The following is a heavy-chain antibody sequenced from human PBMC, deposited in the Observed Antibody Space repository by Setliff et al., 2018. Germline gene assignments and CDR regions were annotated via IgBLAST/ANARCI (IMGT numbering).Heavy chain of an antibody. CDR2: VTTTGGFT. Sequence: GSLRLSCEGSGFIFSNYFMSWFRQAPGKGLEWLSYVTTTGGFTKEADSVRGRFSVSRDNSKKSMYLQINDLRAEDTALYFCAKGGDWDDQHYAFDIWGQGTMVTVSS. CDR1: GFIFSNYF. V-gene: IGHV3-11*03. J-gene: IGHJ3*02. CDR3: AKGGDWDDQHYAFDI. D-gene: IGHD1-1*01.